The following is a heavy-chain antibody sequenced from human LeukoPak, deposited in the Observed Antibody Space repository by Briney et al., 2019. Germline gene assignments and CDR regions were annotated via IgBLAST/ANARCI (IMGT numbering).Heavy chain of an antibody. CDR3: ARRLGYCSGGSCGTGGWFDH. Sequence: SVTVSCQASGYTFPDYALHWLRQVAAQRLDWMGWINAGNGNKKYPQKFQGRVTIIRDTSASTAYMELSSPRSEDTAVYYCARRLGYCSGGSCGTGGWFDHWGQGTLVTVSS. CDR1: GYTFPDYA. V-gene: IGHV1-3*01. J-gene: IGHJ5*02. CDR2: INAGNGNK. D-gene: IGHD2-15*01.